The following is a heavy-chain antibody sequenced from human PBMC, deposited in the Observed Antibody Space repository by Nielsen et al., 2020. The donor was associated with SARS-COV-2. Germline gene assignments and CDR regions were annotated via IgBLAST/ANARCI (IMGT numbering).Heavy chain of an antibody. CDR1: GYTFTGYY. CDR2: INPNSGGT. CDR3: ASDTGIAAAGAY. V-gene: IGHV1-2*02. D-gene: IGHD6-13*01. J-gene: IGHJ4*02. Sequence: ASVKVSCKASGYTFTGYYMHWVRQAPGQGLEWMGWINPNSGGTNYAQKFQGRVTMTRDTSISTAYMELSSLRSEDTAVYYCASDTGIAAAGAYWGQGTLVTVSS.